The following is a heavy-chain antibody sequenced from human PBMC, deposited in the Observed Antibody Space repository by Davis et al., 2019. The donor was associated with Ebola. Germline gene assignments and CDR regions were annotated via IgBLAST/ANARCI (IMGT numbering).Heavy chain of an antibody. D-gene: IGHD4-17*01. J-gene: IGHJ4*02. CDR1: GYIFSSYG. CDR3: ARGLDFGDYTDY. CDR2: VSGYTGNT. V-gene: IGHV1-18*01. Sequence: AASVKVSCRTSGYIFSSYGITWVRQAPGHGLEWMGWVSGYTGNTFYAQKFQGRVSMTTDASTTTAYLELRSLRSDDTAVYYCARGLDFGDYTDYWGQGTLVTVAS.